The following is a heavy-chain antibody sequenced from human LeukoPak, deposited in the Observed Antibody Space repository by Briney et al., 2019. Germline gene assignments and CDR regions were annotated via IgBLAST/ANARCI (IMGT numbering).Heavy chain of an antibody. CDR3: ARDGGKWELLFGY. V-gene: IGHV3-53*01. Sequence: PGGSLRLSCAASGFTVSNNYMSWVRQAPGKGLEWVSIIYSGGSTYYADSAKGRFTISRDNSKNTLYLQMNGLRAEDTAVYYCARDGGKWELLFGYWGQGTLVTVSS. CDR2: IYSGGST. CDR1: GFTVSNNY. J-gene: IGHJ4*02. D-gene: IGHD1-26*01.